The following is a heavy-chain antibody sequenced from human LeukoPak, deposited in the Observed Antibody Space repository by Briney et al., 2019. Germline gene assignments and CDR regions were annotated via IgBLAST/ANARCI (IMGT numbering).Heavy chain of an antibody. V-gene: IGHV3-15*01. D-gene: IGHD3-22*01. CDR2: IKSKTDGGTT. CDR3: TTGYYYDSSFDY. Sequence: GGSLRLSCAASGFTFSNAWMSWVRQAPGKGLEWVGRIKSKTDGGTTDYAAPVKGRLTISRDDSKNTLYLQMNSLKTEDTAVYYCTTGYYYDSSFDYWGQGTLVTVSS. J-gene: IGHJ4*02. CDR1: GFTFSNAW.